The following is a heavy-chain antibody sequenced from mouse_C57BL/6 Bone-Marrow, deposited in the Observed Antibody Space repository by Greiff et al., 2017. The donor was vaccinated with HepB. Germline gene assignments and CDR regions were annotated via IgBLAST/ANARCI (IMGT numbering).Heavy chain of an antibody. D-gene: IGHD2-2*01. Sequence: EVQRVESGAELVRPGASVKLSCTASGFNIKDDYMHWVKQRPEQGLEWIGWIDPENGDTEYASKFQGKATITADTSSNTAYLQLSSLTSEDTAVYYRTTMVTTGYFDYWGQGTTLTVSS. CDR1: GFNIKDDY. CDR3: TTMVTTGYFDY. V-gene: IGHV14-4*01. CDR2: IDPENGDT. J-gene: IGHJ2*01.